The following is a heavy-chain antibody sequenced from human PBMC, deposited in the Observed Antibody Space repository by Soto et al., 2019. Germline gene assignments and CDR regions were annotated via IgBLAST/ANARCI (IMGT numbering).Heavy chain of an antibody. Sequence: QVQLQESGPGLVKPSETLSLTCTVSGTSVSSNSNHWSWVRQPPGKGLEWIGYIYYDGTTNYNPSLKNRVTISLDTTKNQFSLKVTYVTAVDTAVYYCARRVGATPPRDWGQGTLVTVSS. CDR3: ARRVGATPPRD. CDR1: GTSVSSNSNH. V-gene: IGHV4-61*01. D-gene: IGHD1-26*01. CDR2: IYYDGTT. J-gene: IGHJ4*02.